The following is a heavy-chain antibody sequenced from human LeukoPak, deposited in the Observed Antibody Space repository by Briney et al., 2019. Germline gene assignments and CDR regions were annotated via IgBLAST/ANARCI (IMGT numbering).Heavy chain of an antibody. CDR1: GFTINNNY. CDR3: ARDSAFSSYSN. D-gene: IGHD2-15*01. V-gene: IGHV3-53*01. J-gene: IGHJ1*01. Sequence: GGSLRLSCTASGFTINNNYMSWVRQAPGKGLEWVAIIYSDRSTYYPESVKGRFTISRDDSKYMLLLQMDSLRVEDTAIYYCARDSAFSSYSNWGQGTLVTVSS. CDR2: IYSDRST.